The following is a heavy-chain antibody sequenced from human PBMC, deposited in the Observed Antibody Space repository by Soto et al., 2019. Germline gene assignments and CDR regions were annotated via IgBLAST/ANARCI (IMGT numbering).Heavy chain of an antibody. V-gene: IGHV3-74*01. CDR3: ARGGAMGVDY. Sequence: LRLSCTASGXTFNNKWMHWVRQAPGKGLVWLSRIDGAAATTNYADSVKGRFTISRDNAKNIVFLHVNGLTDEDTAVYYCARGGAMGVDYWGQGTLVTVSS. CDR2: IDGAAATT. D-gene: IGHD1-26*01. CDR1: GXTFNNKW. J-gene: IGHJ4*02.